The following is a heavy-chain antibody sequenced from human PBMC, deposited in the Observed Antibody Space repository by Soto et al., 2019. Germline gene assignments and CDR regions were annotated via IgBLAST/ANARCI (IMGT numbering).Heavy chain of an antibody. V-gene: IGHV3-30-3*01. D-gene: IGHD5-18*01. CDR3: ARDRGYSYGYDYYYYGMDV. CDR1: GFTFSSYA. Sequence: QVQLVESGGGVVQPGRSLRLSCAASGFTFSSYAMHWVRQAPGKGLEWVAVISYDGSNKYYADSVKGRFTTSRDNSKNTLYLQMNSLRAEDTAVYYCARDRGYSYGYDYYYYGMDVWGQGTTVTVSS. J-gene: IGHJ6*02. CDR2: ISYDGSNK.